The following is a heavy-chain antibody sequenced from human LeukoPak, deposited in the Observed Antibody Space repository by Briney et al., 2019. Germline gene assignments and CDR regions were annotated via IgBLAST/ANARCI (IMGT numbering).Heavy chain of an antibody. Sequence: SETLSLTCAVYGGSFSGYYWSWIRQPPGKGLEWIGEINHSGSTNYNPSLKSRVTISVDTSKNQFSLKLSSVTAADTAVYYCARRARRGYYYYVDVWGKGTTVTVSS. CDR1: GGSFSGYY. V-gene: IGHV4-34*01. CDR3: ARRARRGYYYYVDV. CDR2: INHSGST. J-gene: IGHJ6*03. D-gene: IGHD6-6*01.